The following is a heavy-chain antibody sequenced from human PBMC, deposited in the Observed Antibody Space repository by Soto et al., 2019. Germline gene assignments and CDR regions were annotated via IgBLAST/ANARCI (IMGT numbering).Heavy chain of an antibody. CDR3: TTADYQYNWNYADYYYYYGMDV. J-gene: IGHJ6*02. CDR2: IKSKTDGGTT. Sequence: GGSLRLSCAASGFTFSNAWMNWVRQAPGKGLEWVGRIKSKTDGGTTDYAAPVKGRFTISRDDSKNTLYLQMNSLKTEDTAVYYCTTADYQYNWNYADYYYYYGMDVWGQGTTVTVSS. V-gene: IGHV3-15*07. CDR1: GFTFSNAW. D-gene: IGHD1-7*01.